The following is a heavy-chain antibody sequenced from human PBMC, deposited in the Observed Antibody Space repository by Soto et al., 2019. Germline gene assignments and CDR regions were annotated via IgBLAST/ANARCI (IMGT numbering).Heavy chain of an antibody. D-gene: IGHD3-16*01. J-gene: IGHJ4*02. CDR3: ASGGTPIDY. CDR1: GYTFTNFG. Sequence: QVQLVQSGAEVKKPGASVKVSCKTSGYTFTNFGISWVRQAPGQGLEWMGWISAYNGNTNYAPTVTGIVPRTRGTSSGTGDTEPRSRRSAEKAVYYCASGGTPIDYRGQGTLVTVSS. V-gene: IGHV1-18*01. CDR2: ISAYNGNT.